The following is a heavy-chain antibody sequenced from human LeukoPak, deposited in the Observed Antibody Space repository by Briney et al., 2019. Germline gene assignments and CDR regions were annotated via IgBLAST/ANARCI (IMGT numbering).Heavy chain of an antibody. J-gene: IGHJ4*02. Sequence: SSETLSHTCTVSGGSISSYYWSWIRQPPGKGLEWIGYIYYSGSTNYNPSLKSRVTISVDTSKNQFSLKLSSVTAADTAVYYCARRIKVGALDYWGQGTLVTVSS. D-gene: IGHD1-26*01. CDR1: GGSISSYY. CDR3: ARRIKVGALDY. V-gene: IGHV4-59*08. CDR2: IYYSGST.